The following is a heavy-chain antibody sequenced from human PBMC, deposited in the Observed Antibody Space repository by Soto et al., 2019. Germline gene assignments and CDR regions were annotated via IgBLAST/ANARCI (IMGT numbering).Heavy chain of an antibody. D-gene: IGHD2-2*01. CDR1: GYTLTELS. CDR2: FDPEDGET. J-gene: IGHJ4*02. V-gene: IGHV1-24*01. CDR3: ATWGGVGYCSSTSCYRAYYFDY. Sequence: ASVKVSCKVSGYTLTELSMHWVRQAPGKGLEWMGGFDPEDGETIYAQKFQGRVTMTEDTSTDTAYMELSSLRSEDTAVYYCATWGGVGYCSSTSCYRAYYFDYWGQGTLVTVSS.